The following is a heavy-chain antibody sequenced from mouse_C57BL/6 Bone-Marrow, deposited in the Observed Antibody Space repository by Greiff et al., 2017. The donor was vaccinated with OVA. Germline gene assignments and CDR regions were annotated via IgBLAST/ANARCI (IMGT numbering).Heavy chain of an antibody. CDR1: GFNIKDDY. V-gene: IGHV14-4*01. CDR3: TLYDGYPWFAY. Sequence: EVKLQESGAELVRPGASVKLSCTASGFNIKDDYMHWVKQRPEQGLEWIGWIDPENGDTEYASKFQGKATLTADTSSNTAYRQRSSLTSEDTAVYYCTLYDGYPWFAYWGQGTLVTVSA. D-gene: IGHD2-3*01. CDR2: IDPENGDT. J-gene: IGHJ3*01.